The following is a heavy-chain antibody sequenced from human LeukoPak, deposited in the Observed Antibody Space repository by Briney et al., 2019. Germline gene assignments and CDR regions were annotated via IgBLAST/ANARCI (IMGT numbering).Heavy chain of an antibody. J-gene: IGHJ3*02. D-gene: IGHD3-22*01. CDR1: GFTFSSYE. CDR3: ARAYYYDSSGLLSPDTFDI. CDR2: ISSSGSTI. Sequence: GGSLRLSCAASGFTFSSYEMNWVRQAPGKGLEWVSYISSSGSTIYYADSVKGRFTIPRDNAKNSLYLQMNSLRAEDTAVYYCARAYYYDSSGLLSPDTFDIWGQGTMVTVSS. V-gene: IGHV3-48*03.